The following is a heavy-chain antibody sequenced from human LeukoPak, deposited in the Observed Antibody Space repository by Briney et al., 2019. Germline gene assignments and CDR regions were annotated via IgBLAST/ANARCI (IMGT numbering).Heavy chain of an antibody. V-gene: IGHV3-73*01. J-gene: IGHJ4*02. CDR1: GFTFSGSA. CDR3: TASLYSTGWYVFDY. D-gene: IGHD6-19*01. CDR2: IRSKATSYAT. Sequence: GRSLRLSCAASGFTFSGSAMHWVRQASGKGLEWVGRIRSKATSYATTYAASVNGRFTISRDDSKNTAYLQMNSLKTDDTAVYYCTASLYSTGWYVFDYWGQGTLVTVSS.